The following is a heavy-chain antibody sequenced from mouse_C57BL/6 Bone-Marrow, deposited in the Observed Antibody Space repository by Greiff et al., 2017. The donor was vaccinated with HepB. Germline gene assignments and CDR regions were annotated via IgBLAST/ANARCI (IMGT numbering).Heavy chain of an antibody. D-gene: IGHD2-3*01. J-gene: IGHJ4*01. Sequence: LQQSGPELVKPGASVKISCKASGYAFSSSWMNWVKQRPGKGLEWIGRIYPGDGDTNYNGKFKGKATLTADKSSSTAYMQLSSLTSEDSAVYFCARWGDDPYYYAMDYWGQGTSVTVSS. CDR3: ARWGDDPYYYAMDY. CDR1: GYAFSSSW. V-gene: IGHV1-82*01. CDR2: IYPGDGDT.